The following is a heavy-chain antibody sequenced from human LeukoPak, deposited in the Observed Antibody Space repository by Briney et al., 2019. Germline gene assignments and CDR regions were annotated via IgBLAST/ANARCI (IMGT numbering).Heavy chain of an antibody. J-gene: IGHJ1*01. CDR2: INPSGGST. Sequence: GASVKVSCKASGYTFTSYYMHWVRQAPGQGLEWMGIINPSGGSTSYAQKFQGRVTMTRGTSTSTVYMELNGLRSEDTAVYYCARGRSMAARPGDFQHWGQGTLVTVSS. D-gene: IGHD6-6*01. V-gene: IGHV1-46*01. CDR3: ARGRSMAARPGDFQH. CDR1: GYTFTSYY.